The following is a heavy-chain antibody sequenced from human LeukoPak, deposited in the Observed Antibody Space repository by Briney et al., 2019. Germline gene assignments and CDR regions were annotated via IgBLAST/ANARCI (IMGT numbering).Heavy chain of an antibody. D-gene: IGHD2-2*01. J-gene: IGHJ6*03. CDR3: AGLWSTLDYYYMDV. Sequence: SETLSLTCAVYGGSFSGYYWSWIRQPPGKGLEWIGEINHSGSTNYNPSLKSRVTISVDTSKNQFSLKLSSVTAADTAVYYCAGLWSTLDYYYMDVWGKGTTVTISS. V-gene: IGHV4-34*01. CDR1: GGSFSGYY. CDR2: INHSGST.